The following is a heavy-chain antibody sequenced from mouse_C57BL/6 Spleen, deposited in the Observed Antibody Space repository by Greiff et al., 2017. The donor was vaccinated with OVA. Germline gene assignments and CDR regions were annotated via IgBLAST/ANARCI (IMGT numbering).Heavy chain of an antibody. V-gene: IGHV5-15*01. J-gene: IGHJ4*01. D-gene: IGHD1-1*01. CDR1: GFTFSDYG. Sequence: EVTLVESGGGLVQPGGSLKLSCAASGFTFSDYGMAWVRQAPRKGPEWVAFISNLAYSIYYADTVTGRFTLSRENAKNTLYLEMSSLRSEDTAMYYCARLLRDYAMDYWGQGTSVTVSS. CDR3: ARLLRDYAMDY. CDR2: ISNLAYSI.